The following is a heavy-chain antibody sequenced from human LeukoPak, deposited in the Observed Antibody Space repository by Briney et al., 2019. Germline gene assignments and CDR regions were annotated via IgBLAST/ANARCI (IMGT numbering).Heavy chain of an antibody. V-gene: IGHV4-39*07. CDR3: ARVCGDGYMDY. CDR2: IYYSGST. D-gene: IGHD5-24*01. Sequence: SETLSLTCTVSGGSISSSSYYWGWIRQPPGKGLEWIGSIYYSGSTYYNPSLKSRVTISVDTSKNQFSLKLSSVTAADTAVYYCARVCGDGYMDYWGQGTLVTVSS. CDR1: GGSISSSSYY. J-gene: IGHJ4*02.